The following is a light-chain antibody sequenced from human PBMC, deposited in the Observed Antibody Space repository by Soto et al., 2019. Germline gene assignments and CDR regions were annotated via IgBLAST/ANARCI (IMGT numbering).Light chain of an antibody. Sequence: QLVLTQSPSASASLGASVKITCILSSGHSSYAIAWHQQQPEKGPRYLMKLNNDGSHTKGDGIPDRFSGSSSGAERYLTISSLQSEDEADYYCQTWASGIRVFGTGTKLTVL. CDR1: SGHSSYA. CDR3: QTWASGIRV. J-gene: IGLJ1*01. CDR2: LNNDGSH. V-gene: IGLV4-69*01.